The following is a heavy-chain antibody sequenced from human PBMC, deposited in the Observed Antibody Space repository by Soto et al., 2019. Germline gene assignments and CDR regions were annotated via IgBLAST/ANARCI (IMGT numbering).Heavy chain of an antibody. Sequence: EASVKVSCKASGGTFSSYAISWVRQAPGQGLEWMGGIIPIFGTANYAQKFQGRVTITADESTSTAYMELSSLRSEDTAVYYCARVACSGGSCYSYYYYYYGMDVWGQGTTVTFSS. V-gene: IGHV1-69*13. J-gene: IGHJ6*02. CDR2: IIPIFGTA. CDR3: ARVACSGGSCYSYYYYYYGMDV. CDR1: GGTFSSYA. D-gene: IGHD2-15*01.